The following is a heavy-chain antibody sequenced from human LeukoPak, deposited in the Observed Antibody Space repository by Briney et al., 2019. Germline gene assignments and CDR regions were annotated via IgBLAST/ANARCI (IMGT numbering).Heavy chain of an antibody. D-gene: IGHD2-2*01. J-gene: IGHJ4*02. CDR3: ARGGDCSSTSCYYFDY. CDR1: GGSFSGYY. CDR2: IYYSGST. Sequence: ETLSLTCAVYGGSFSGYYWSWIRQPPGKGLEWIGYIYYSGSTNYNPSLKSRVTISVDTSKNQFSLKLSSVTAADTAVYYCARGGDCSSTSCYYFDYWGQGTLVTVSS. V-gene: IGHV4-59*12.